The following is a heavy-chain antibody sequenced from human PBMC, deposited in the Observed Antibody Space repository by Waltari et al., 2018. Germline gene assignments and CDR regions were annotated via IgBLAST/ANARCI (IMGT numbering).Heavy chain of an antibody. Sequence: QVQLVQSGAEVKKPGSSVKVSCKASGGTFSSYAISWVRQAPGHGLEWMGGIIPIFGTANYEQKFQGRVTITADKSTSTAYMELSSLRSEDTAVYYCARDPTYYYDSSGYADYDYWGQGTLVTVSS. CDR1: GGTFSSYA. V-gene: IGHV1-69*14. CDR2: IIPIFGTA. CDR3: ARDPTYYYDSSGYADYDY. D-gene: IGHD3-22*01. J-gene: IGHJ4*02.